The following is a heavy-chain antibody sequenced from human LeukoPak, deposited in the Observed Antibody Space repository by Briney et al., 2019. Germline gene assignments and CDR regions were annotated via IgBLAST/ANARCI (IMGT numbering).Heavy chain of an antibody. J-gene: IGHJ4*02. D-gene: IGHD6-13*01. CDR2: IYYTGST. CDR1: GGSISSSY. V-gene: IGHV4-59*12. CDR3: ARFYSSSWYGGY. Sequence: PSETLSLTCTVSGGSISSSYWSWIRQPPGKGLEWIGYIYYTGSTNYNPSLKSRVTISVDTSKNQFSLKLSSVTAADTAVYYCARFYSSSWYGGYWGQGTLVTVSS.